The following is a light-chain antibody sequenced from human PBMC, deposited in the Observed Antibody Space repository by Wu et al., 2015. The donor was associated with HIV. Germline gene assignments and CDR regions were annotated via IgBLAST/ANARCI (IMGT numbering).Light chain of an antibody. J-gene: IGKJ2*01. V-gene: IGKV1-9*01. CDR2: AAS. CDR3: QQYNSLPYT. Sequence: DIQLTQSPSFLSASVGDRVTITCRASQGISSYLAWYQQKPGKAPKLLIYAASTLQSGVPSRFSGSGSGTEFTLTISSPQPEDFATYFCQQYNSLPYTFGQGTKL. CDR1: QGISSY.